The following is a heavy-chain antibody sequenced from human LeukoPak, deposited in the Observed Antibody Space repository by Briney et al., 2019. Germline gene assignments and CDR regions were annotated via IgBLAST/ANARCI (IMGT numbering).Heavy chain of an antibody. CDR2: IYYSGST. Sequence: SETLSLTCTVSGGSVSSGSYYWSWIRQPPGMGLEWSGYIYYSGSTNYNPSLKSRVTISVDTSKNQFSLKLSSVTAADTAVYYCARETTMGLFDYWGQGTLVTVSS. CDR3: ARETTMGLFDY. D-gene: IGHD5-18*01. V-gene: IGHV4-61*01. J-gene: IGHJ4*02. CDR1: GGSVSSGSYY.